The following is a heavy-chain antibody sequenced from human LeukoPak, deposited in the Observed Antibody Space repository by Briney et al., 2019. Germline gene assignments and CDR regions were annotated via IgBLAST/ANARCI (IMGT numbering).Heavy chain of an antibody. CDR1: GYTFTSYY. J-gene: IGHJ3*02. CDR2: INPSGGST. CDR3: ANVVGATSVPGDAFDI. Sequence: ASVKVSCKASGYTFTSYYMHWLRQAPGQGLEWMGIINPSGGSTSYAQKFQGRVTMTRDTSTSTVYMELSSQRSEDTAVYYCANVVGATSVPGDAFDIWGQGTMVTVSS. V-gene: IGHV1-46*01. D-gene: IGHD1-26*01.